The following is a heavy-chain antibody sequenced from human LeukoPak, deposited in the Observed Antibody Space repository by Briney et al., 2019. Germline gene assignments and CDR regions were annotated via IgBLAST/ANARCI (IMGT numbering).Heavy chain of an antibody. CDR3: ATGLIAAASTGYYYYGMDV. CDR1: GYTLTELS. J-gene: IGHJ6*04. V-gene: IGHV1-24*01. D-gene: IGHD6-13*01. Sequence: ASMKVSCKVSGYTLTELSMHWVRQAPGKGREWMGSFDPEDGETIYAQKFQGRVTMTEDTSTDTAYMELSSLRSEDTAVYYCATGLIAAASTGYYYYGMDVWGKGTTVTVSS. CDR2: FDPEDGET.